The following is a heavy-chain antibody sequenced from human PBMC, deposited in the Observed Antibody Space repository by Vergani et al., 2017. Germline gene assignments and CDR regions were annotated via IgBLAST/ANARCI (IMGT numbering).Heavy chain of an antibody. V-gene: IGHV3-30*02. D-gene: IGHD3-16*01. CDR3: AKHFRGWGIDY. CDR2: IRFDGSNQ. CDR1: VFTLSNYD. Sequence: QVQLVESGGGVVQRGGSLRLSCATSVFTLSNYDMQWIRQGPGKGLEFVAFIRFDGSNQYYADSVKGRFTLSRDFSKNTLYLQMNSLRTDDTATYYCAKHFRGWGIDYWGQGTQVIVSS. J-gene: IGHJ4*02.